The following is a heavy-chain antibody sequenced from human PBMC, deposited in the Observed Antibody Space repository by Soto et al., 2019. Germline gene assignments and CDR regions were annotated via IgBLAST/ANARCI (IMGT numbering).Heavy chain of an antibody. V-gene: IGHV5-51*01. CDR2: IYPGDSDT. Sequence: GESLKISCKGSGYSFSSYWIGWVRQMPGKGLEWMGIIYPGDSDTRYSPSFQGQVTISADKSISTAFLQWNSLKALDTAIYYCAKYALPRGGTRHGMDVWGQGTTVTVSS. J-gene: IGHJ6*02. CDR3: AKYALPRGGTRHGMDV. CDR1: GYSFSSYW. D-gene: IGHD1-7*01.